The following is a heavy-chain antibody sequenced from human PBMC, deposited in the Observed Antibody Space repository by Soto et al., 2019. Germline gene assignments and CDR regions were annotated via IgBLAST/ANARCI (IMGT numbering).Heavy chain of an antibody. CDR3: ASEDYGDPVAFDI. V-gene: IGHV1-69*02. J-gene: IGHJ3*02. D-gene: IGHD4-17*01. Sequence: QVQLVQSGAEVKKPGSSVKVSCKASGGTFSSYTISWVRQAPGQGLEWMGRIIPILGIANYAQKFQGRVTITADKSTSTAYMELSSLRSEDTAVYYCASEDYGDPVAFDIWGQGTMVTVSS. CDR1: GGTFSSYT. CDR2: IIPILGIA.